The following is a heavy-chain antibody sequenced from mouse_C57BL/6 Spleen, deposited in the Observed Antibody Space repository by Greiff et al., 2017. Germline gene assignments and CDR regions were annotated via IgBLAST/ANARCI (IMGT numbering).Heavy chain of an antibody. J-gene: IGHJ4*01. CDR2: ISSGGSYT. CDR3: ARHYSSGGSYAVDY. CDR1: GFTFSSYG. D-gene: IGHD2-5*01. V-gene: IGHV5-6*01. Sequence: EVMLVESGGDLVKPGGSLKLSCAASGFTFSSYGMSWVRQTPDKRLEWVATISSGGSYTYYPDSVKGRFTISRDNAKNTLYLQMSSLTSEDTAMYYYARHYSSGGSYAVDYWGQGTSVTVSS.